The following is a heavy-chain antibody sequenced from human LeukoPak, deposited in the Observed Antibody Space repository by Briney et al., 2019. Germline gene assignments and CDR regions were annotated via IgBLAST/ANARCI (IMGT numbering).Heavy chain of an antibody. J-gene: IGHJ4*02. V-gene: IGHV4-59*08. CDR2: IYYSGST. D-gene: IGHD2-21*02. Sequence: SETLSLTCTVSGGSISSYYWSWIRQPPGKGLEWIGYIYYSGSTNYTPSLKSRVTISVDTSKNQFSLKLSSVTAADTAVYICARQSKVAYCGGDCFYFDYWGQGALVTVSS. CDR1: GGSISSYY. CDR3: ARQSKVAYCGGDCFYFDY.